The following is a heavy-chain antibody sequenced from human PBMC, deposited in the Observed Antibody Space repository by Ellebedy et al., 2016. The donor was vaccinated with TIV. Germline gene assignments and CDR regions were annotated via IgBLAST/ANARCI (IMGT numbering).Heavy chain of an antibody. CDR1: GFPFSSYA. CDR3: AKGWLGAGAGTDFDY. CDR2: ISDSGGNT. Sequence: GGSLRLXXAASGFPFSSYAMSWVRQPPGKGLEWVSSISDSGGNTYYADPVRGRFTFSRDNSKNTLYLQMNSLRAEDTAVYYCAKGWLGAGAGTDFDYWGRGTLVTVSS. D-gene: IGHD6-13*01. J-gene: IGHJ4*02. V-gene: IGHV3-23*01.